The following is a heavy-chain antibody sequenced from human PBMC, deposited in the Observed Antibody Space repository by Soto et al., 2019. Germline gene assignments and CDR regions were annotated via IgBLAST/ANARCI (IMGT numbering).Heavy chain of an antibody. D-gene: IGHD4-17*01. V-gene: IGHV3-15*01. Sequence: EVQLVESGGGLVKPGGSLRLSCAASGFTFSNAWMSWVRQAPGKGLEWVGRIKSKTDGGTTDYAAPVKGRFTISRDDSKNTLYLQMNSLKTEDTAVYYCTTASGDYGDYLYGDYWGQGTLVTVSS. CDR3: TTASGDYGDYLYGDY. CDR1: GFTFSNAW. CDR2: IKSKTDGGTT. J-gene: IGHJ4*02.